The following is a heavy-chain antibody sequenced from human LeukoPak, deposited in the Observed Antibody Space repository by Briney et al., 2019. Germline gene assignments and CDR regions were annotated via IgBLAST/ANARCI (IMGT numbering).Heavy chain of an antibody. CDR3: AREGYYYDS. J-gene: IGHJ4*02. Sequence: GGSLRLSCAASGFTVSSDYISWVRQAPGKGLEWVSVIYSSGATHYADSVKGRFIISRDSSKNTLYLQMNSLRAEDTAVYYCAREGYYYDSWGQGTLVTVSS. V-gene: IGHV3-53*01. D-gene: IGHD3-22*01. CDR1: GFTVSSDY. CDR2: IYSSGAT.